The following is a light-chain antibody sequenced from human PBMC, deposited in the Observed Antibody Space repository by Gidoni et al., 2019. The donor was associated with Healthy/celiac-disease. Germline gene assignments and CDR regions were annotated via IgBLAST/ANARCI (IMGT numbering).Light chain of an antibody. V-gene: IGLV1-40*01. CDR2: GNS. J-gene: IGLJ2*01. Sequence: QSVLTQPPSVSGAPGQRVTISCTGSSSTIGAGYDVHWYQQLPGTAPKLLIYGNSNRPSGVPDRFSGSKSGTSASLAITWLQAEDEADYYCQSYDSSLSGSDVVFGGGTKLTVL. CDR1: SSTIGAGYD. CDR3: QSYDSSLSGSDVV.